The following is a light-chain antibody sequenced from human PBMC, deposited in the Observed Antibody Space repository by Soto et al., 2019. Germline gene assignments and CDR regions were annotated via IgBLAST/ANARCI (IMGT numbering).Light chain of an antibody. Sequence: ALTQPPSVSGAPGQRVTISCTGSSSNIGADYDVHWYQQVPGAAPNLLIYGNNNRPSGVPDRFSGSKSGTSASLAITGLQAEDEADYYCQSYDSSLSGFYVFGTGTKVTVL. CDR2: GNN. V-gene: IGLV1-40*01. CDR3: QSYDSSLSGFYV. J-gene: IGLJ1*01. CDR1: SSNIGADYD.